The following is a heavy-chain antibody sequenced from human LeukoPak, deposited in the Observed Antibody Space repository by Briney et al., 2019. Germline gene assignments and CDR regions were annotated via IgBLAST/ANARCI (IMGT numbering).Heavy chain of an antibody. V-gene: IGHV4-4*02. J-gene: IGHJ4*02. CDR3: ASSSGWYYFDY. CDR2: IYHSGST. CDR1: GGPISSTNW. D-gene: IGHD6-19*01. Sequence: SSGTLSLTCAVSGGPISSTNWWSWVRQPPGKGLEWIGEIYHSGSTNYNPSLKSRVTISVDKSKNQFSLKLSSVTAADTAVYYCASSSGWYYFDYWGQGTLVTVSS.